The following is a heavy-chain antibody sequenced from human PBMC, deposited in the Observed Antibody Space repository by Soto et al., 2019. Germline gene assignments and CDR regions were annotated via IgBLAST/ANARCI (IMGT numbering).Heavy chain of an antibody. CDR1: GGSISSSGYY. D-gene: IGHD2-8*01. CDR2: IYYSGST. V-gene: IGHV4-39*01. Sequence: NPSETLSLTCTVSGGSISSSGYYWGWIRQPPGKGLEWIGSIYYSGSTYYNPSLKSRVTISVDTSKNQFSLKLSSVTAADTAVYYCARQAKDCTNGVCSYGMDVWGQGTTVTVAS. J-gene: IGHJ6*02. CDR3: ARQAKDCTNGVCSYGMDV.